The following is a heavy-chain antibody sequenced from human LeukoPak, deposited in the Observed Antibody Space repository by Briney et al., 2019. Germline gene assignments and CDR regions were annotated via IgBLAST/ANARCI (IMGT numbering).Heavy chain of an antibody. D-gene: IGHD6-13*01. CDR2: INHSGST. CDR1: GGSFSGYY. J-gene: IGHJ4*02. CDR3: ARHYRYSSSPGALCY. Sequence: SETLSLTCAVYGGSFSGYYWSWIRQPPGKRLEWIGEINHSGSTNYNPSLKSRVTISVDTSKNQFSLKLSSVTAADTAVYYCARHYRYSSSPGALCYWGQGTLVTVSS. V-gene: IGHV4-34*01.